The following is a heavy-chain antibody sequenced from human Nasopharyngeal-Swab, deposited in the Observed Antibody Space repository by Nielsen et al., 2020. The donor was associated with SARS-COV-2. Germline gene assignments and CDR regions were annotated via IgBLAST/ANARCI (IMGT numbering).Heavy chain of an antibody. V-gene: IGHV3-23*01. D-gene: IGHD5-18*01. Sequence: GESLRLSCAASGFIFSDYAMNWVRQAPRKGLEWVSGMTGSGESTYYADSVKGRFAISRDNSKNTLYLQTNNLRAEDTAVYFCVKGDTATSDYYYGMDVWGQGTTVTVSS. CDR1: GFIFSDYA. CDR3: VKGDTATSDYYYGMDV. J-gene: IGHJ6*02. CDR2: MTGSGEST.